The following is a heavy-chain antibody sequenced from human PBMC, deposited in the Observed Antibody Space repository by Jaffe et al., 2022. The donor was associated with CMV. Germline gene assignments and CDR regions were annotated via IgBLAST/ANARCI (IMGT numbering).Heavy chain of an antibody. CDR1: GFTFSNYA. V-gene: IGHV3-23*01. J-gene: IGHJ5*02. Sequence: EVQLLESGGGLVQPGGSLRLSCVASGFTFSNYAMTWVRQAPGKGLEWVAGIPGNAVGTYYADSVKGRFVISRDNSKNTLYLQMNSLRAEDTAIYYCAKKSTSREDPPTGPTWRWLDPWGQGTLVTVSS. CDR2: IPGNAVGT. D-gene: IGHD1-26*01. CDR3: AKKSTSREDPPTGPTWRWLDP.